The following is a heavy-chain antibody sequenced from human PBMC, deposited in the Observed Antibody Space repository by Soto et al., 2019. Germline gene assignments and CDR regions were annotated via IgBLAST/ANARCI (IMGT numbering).Heavy chain of an antibody. J-gene: IGHJ4*02. CDR1: GGSVSSRNW. CDR3: ARHGGRFFDY. D-gene: IGHD2-15*01. V-gene: IGHV4-4*02. CDR2: ISQSGPA. Sequence: QVQLQESGPGLVKPSETLSLTCAVSGGSVSSRNWWSWVRQPPGKGLEWNGQISQSGPANYTPSLKYRVTISVHKSKNQFSRILRSVTAADTAVYFCARHGGRFFDYWGQGSRVTVPS.